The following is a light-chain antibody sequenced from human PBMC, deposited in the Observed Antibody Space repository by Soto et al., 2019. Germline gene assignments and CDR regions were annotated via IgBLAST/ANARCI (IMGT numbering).Light chain of an antibody. V-gene: IGLV7-46*01. CDR3: LLSYSGAGV. J-gene: IGLJ1*01. CDR1: TGAVTSGHY. Sequence: QTVVTQEPSLTVSPGGTVTLTCDSSTGAVTSGHYPHWIQQKSGQAPRTLIYDTTYKYSWTPDRFSGSLLGGKAALTLSGAQPEDEAEYYCLLSYSGAGVFGTGTKVTVL. CDR2: DTT.